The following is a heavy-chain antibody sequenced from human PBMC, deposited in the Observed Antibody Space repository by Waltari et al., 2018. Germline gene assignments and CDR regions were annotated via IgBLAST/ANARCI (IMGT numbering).Heavy chain of an antibody. D-gene: IGHD3-10*01. V-gene: IGHV3-74*01. Sequence: EVQLVESGGGVVQPGGSLRLSCAASGLTFSNYWMHWVRQIPGKGLVWGSRINTYGRSTSYADPVKGRFTISRDNAKNTLYQQMNSLRAEDTAVYYCAGGAGSYIRHWGQGILVTVSS. CDR3: AGGAGSYIRH. CDR2: INTYGRST. CDR1: GLTFSNYW. J-gene: IGHJ1*01.